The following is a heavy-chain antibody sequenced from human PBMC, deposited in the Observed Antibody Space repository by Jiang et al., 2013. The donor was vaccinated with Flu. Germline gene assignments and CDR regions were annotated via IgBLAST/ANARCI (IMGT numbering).Heavy chain of an antibody. Sequence: LESGGGVVQPGRSLRLSCAASGFTFRDHAMHWVRQAPGKGLEWVAVISHDGNSEYYADSVKGRFTISRDNSKNTLYLQMSSPGSEDTAVYFCARRVARTNWNYGLGPLDIWGQGTMVTVSS. J-gene: IGHJ3*02. D-gene: IGHD1-7*01. V-gene: IGHV3-30*14. CDR3: ARRVARTNWNYGLGPLDI. CDR1: GFTFRDHA. CDR2: ISHDGNSE.